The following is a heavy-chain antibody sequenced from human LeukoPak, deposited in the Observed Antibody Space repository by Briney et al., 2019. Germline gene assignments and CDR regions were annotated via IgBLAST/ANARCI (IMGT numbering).Heavy chain of an antibody. CDR3: ASTYYYDSSGYTRDAFDI. J-gene: IGHJ3*02. V-gene: IGHV5-51*01. CDR1: GYSFTSYW. CDR2: IYPGDSDT. D-gene: IGHD3-22*01. Sequence: GESLKISCKGSGYSFTSYWIGWVRQMPGKGLEWMRIIYPGDSDTRYSPSFQGQVTISADKSISTAYLQWSSLKASDTAMYYCASTYYYDSSGYTRDAFDIWGQGTMVTVSS.